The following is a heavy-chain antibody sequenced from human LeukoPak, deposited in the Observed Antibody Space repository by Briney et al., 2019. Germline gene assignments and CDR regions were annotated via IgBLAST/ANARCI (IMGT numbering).Heavy chain of an antibody. V-gene: IGHV4-59*01. CDR3: ARVGGYDRYYFDY. Sequence: SETLSLTCTVSGGSISSYYWGWIRQPPGKGLEWIGSIYHSGSTYYNPSLKSRVTISVDTSKNQFSLKLSSVTAADTAVYYCARVGGYDRYYFDYWGQGTLVTVSS. CDR2: IYHSGST. J-gene: IGHJ4*02. CDR1: GGSISSYY. D-gene: IGHD5-12*01.